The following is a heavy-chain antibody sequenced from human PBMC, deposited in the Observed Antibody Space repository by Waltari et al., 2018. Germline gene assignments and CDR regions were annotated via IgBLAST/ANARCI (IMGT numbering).Heavy chain of an antibody. CDR3: AHSRYCSSTSCLYYFDY. CDR1: GFSIRTSGVG. Sequence: QITLKESGPTLVKPTQTLTLTCTFSGFSIRTSGVGVGWNLTTQRKALEWLALIYLNDDKRYSPSLKSRLTITKDTSKNQVVLTMTNMDPVDTATYYCAHSRYCSSTSCLYYFDYWGQGTLVTVSS. V-gene: IGHV2-5*01. CDR2: IYLNDDK. J-gene: IGHJ4*02. D-gene: IGHD2-2*01.